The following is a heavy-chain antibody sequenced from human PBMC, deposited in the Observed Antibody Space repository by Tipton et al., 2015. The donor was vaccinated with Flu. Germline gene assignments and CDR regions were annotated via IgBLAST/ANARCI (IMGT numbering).Heavy chain of an antibody. CDR1: GGSISSYY. J-gene: IGHJ5*02. D-gene: IGHD3-10*01. CDR2: IYYSGST. Sequence: LRLSCTVSGGSISSYYRSWIRQPPGKGLEWIGYIYYSGSTNYNPSLKSRVTISVDTSKNQFSLKLSSVTAADTAVYYCARFANYGSGSYSANWFDPWGQGTLVTVSS. CDR3: ARFANYGSGSYSANWFDP. V-gene: IGHV4-59*01.